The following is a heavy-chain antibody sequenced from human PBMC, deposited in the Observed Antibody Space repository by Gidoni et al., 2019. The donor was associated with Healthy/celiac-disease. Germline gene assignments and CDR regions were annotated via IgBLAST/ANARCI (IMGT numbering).Heavy chain of an antibody. Sequence: EVQLVESGGGVVRRGGSLRLSCAASGFTFDDYGMSWVRQAPGKGLEWVSGINLNGGSTGYADSVKGRFTISSDNAKNSLYLQMNSLIAEDTALYHCARDYYDSSGAVDAFDYWGQGTLVTVSS. D-gene: IGHD3-22*01. CDR2: INLNGGST. V-gene: IGHV3-20*01. J-gene: IGHJ4*02. CDR3: ARDYYDSSGAVDAFDY. CDR1: GFTFDDYG.